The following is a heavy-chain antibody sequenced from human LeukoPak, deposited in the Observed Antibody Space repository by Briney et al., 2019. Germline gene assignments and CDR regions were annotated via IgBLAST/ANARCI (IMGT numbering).Heavy chain of an antibody. V-gene: IGHV3-23*01. CDR1: GFTFSSYA. D-gene: IGHD5-18*01. CDR3: AKEAAQLWAYYFDY. Sequence: GGSLRLSCAASGFTFSSYAMSWVRQAPGKGLEWVSTMSGSGGSIYYTDSVKGRFTISRDNSKSTLYLQMNTLRAEDTAVYYCAKEAAQLWAYYFDYWGQGTLVTVSS. J-gene: IGHJ4*02. CDR2: MSGSGGSI.